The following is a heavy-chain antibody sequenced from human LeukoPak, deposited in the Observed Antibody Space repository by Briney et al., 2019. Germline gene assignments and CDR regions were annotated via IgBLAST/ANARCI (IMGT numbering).Heavy chain of an antibody. J-gene: IGHJ1*01. D-gene: IGHD3-16*02. CDR1: GGSISSGSQY. CDR3: ARGKRYAEYFQH. CDR2: IYYTGIT. Sequence: SETLSLPCTVSGGSISSGSQYYHWIRQQPGKGLEWIGYIYYTGITSYNPSLDSRVTMSVDTSMNQVSLKLSSLTAADTAVYYCARGKRYAEYFQHWGQGTLVTVSS. V-gene: IGHV4-31*03.